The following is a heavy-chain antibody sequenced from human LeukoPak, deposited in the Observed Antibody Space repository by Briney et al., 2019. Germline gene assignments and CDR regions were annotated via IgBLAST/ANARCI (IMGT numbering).Heavy chain of an antibody. CDR2: IYYSGST. V-gene: IGHV4-59*01. J-gene: IGHJ3*02. CDR3: ARVDGYYYDSSGSAFDI. Sequence: SETLSLTCTVSGGSISSYYWSWIRQPPGKGREWIGYIYYSGSTNYNPSLKSRVTISVDTSKNQFSLKLSSVTAADTAVYYCARVDGYYYDSSGSAFDIWGQGTMVTVSS. CDR1: GGSISSYY. D-gene: IGHD3-22*01.